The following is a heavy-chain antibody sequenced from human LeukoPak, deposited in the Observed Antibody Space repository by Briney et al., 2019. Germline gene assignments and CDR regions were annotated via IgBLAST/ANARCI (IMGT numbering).Heavy chain of an antibody. V-gene: IGHV3-53*01. J-gene: IGHJ4*02. D-gene: IGHD6-19*01. CDR3: AREYSSGWYDY. CDR2: MYSGGST. Sequence: PPGGSLRLSCAASGFTVSSNYMSWVRQAPGKGLEWVSVMYSGGSTYYADSVRGGFTISRDNSKNTLYLQMNSLRAEDTAVYYCAREYSSGWYDYWGQGTLVTVSS. CDR1: GFTVSSNY.